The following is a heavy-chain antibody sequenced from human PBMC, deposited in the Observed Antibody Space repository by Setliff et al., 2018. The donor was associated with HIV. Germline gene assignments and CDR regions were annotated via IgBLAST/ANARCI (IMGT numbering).Heavy chain of an antibody. CDR2: ISADGSDT. CDR3: SLGYCSGGSCYSDPEVAFDI. Sequence: PGESLRLSCAASGFSFSSYWIHWVRQAPGKGLVWVSRISADGSDTTYADSVKGRFTISRDNAKNTVYLQMNSLRAEDTALYYCSLGYCSGGSCYSDPEVAFDIWGQGTVVTVSS. V-gene: IGHV3-74*01. J-gene: IGHJ3*02. D-gene: IGHD2-15*01. CDR1: GFSFSSYW.